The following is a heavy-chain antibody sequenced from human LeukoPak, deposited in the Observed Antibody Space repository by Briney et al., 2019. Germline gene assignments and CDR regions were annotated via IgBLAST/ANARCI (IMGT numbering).Heavy chain of an antibody. CDR1: GYSISSGYY. CDR2: IYHSGST. CDR3: ARQNYDSSGYSEDFGY. J-gene: IGHJ4*02. D-gene: IGHD3-22*01. V-gene: IGHV4-38-2*01. Sequence: PSETLSLTCAVSGYSISSGYYWGWIRQPPGKGLEWIGSIYHSGSTYYNPSLKSRVTISVDTSKNQFSLKVSSVTAADTAVYYCARQNYDSSGYSEDFGYWGQGTLVTVSS.